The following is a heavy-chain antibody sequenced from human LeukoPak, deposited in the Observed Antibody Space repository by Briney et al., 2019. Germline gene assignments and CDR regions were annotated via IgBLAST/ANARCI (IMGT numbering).Heavy chain of an antibody. J-gene: IGHJ1*01. CDR1: GGTFSSYA. Sequence: ASVKVSCKASGGTFSSYAISWVRQAPGQGLEWTGRIIPILGIANYAQKFQGRVTITADKSTSTAYMELSSLRSEDTAVYYCARDREYGSGSCYNGDFQHWGQGTLVTVSS. CDR2: IIPILGIA. CDR3: ARDREYGSGSCYNGDFQH. V-gene: IGHV1-69*04. D-gene: IGHD3-10*01.